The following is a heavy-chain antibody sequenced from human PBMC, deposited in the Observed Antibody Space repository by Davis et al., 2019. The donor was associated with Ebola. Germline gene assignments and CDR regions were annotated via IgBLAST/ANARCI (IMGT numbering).Heavy chain of an antibody. V-gene: IGHV1-18*04. CDR3: ARGCSSGYYCAFDI. D-gene: IGHD3-22*01. J-gene: IGHJ3*02. CDR2: ISAYNGNT. Sequence: ASVTVSCKASGYTFTSYGLSWVRQAPGQGLEWMGWISAYNGNTNYAQKLQGRVTMTTDTSTSIAYMELRSLRSDDTAVYYCARGCSSGYYCAFDIWGQGTMVTVSS. CDR1: GYTFTSYG.